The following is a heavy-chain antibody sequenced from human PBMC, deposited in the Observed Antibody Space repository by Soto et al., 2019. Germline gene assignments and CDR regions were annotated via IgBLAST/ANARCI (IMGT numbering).Heavy chain of an antibody. CDR1: GGSISSGGYS. CDR2: IYYSGST. CDR3: ERGIKYGDYSRWFDP. V-gene: IGHV4-61*08. D-gene: IGHD4-17*01. J-gene: IGHJ5*02. Sequence: SETLSLTCAVSGGSISSGGYSWSWIRQPPGKGLEWIGYIYYSGSTNYNPSLQSRVTMTRDTSMSTAYMELSSLRSEDTAVYYCERGIKYGDYSRWFDPWGPGTLVTVSS.